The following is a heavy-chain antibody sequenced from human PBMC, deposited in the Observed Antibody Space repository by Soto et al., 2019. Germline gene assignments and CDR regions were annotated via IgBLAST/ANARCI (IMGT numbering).Heavy chain of an antibody. V-gene: IGHV1-18*01. D-gene: IGHD3-3*01. CDR1: GYTFSTYG. CDR2: IGADNSKT. CDR3: ASFWRGYLRDY. J-gene: IGHJ4*02. Sequence: ASVKVSCKAFGYTFSTYGISWVRQAPGQGLEWMGWIGADNSKTNYAQKLQGRVTMTRDTSTSTAYMELRSLISDDTAVYYCASFWRGYLRDYWGQGTLVNVSS.